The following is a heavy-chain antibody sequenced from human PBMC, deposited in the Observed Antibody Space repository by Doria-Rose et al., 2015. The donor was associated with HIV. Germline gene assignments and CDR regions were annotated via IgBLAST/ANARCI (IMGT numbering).Heavy chain of an antibody. D-gene: IGHD6-13*01. CDR2: TFSDDER. Sequence: QVTLKESGPVLVKPAETLTLTCTVSGVSLSSPGMGVSWIRQPPGKALEWLAHTFSDDERSYKTSLKRRLTISRGTSKSQVVLTMTDMDPVDTATYYCARIKSSRWYHKYYFDFWGQGTLSSSPQ. CDR3: ARIKSSRWYHKYYFDF. V-gene: IGHV2-26*01. J-gene: IGHJ4*02. CDR1: GVSLSSPGMG.